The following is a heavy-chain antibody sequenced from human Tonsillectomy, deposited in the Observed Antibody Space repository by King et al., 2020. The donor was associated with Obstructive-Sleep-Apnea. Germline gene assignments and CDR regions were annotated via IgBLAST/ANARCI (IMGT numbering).Heavy chain of an antibody. D-gene: IGHD5-12*01. CDR1: GFTFSAYW. Sequence: QLVESGGALVQPGGSLRLSCAASGFTFSAYWMSWVRQAPGRGLEWVANIKLDGSEKYYVDSVKGRFIISRDNAKNQLYLQMNSLRAEDTAVYYCARDGEWLRLNIDYWGQGTLVTVSS. V-gene: IGHV3-7*03. J-gene: IGHJ4*02. CDR2: IKLDGSEK. CDR3: ARDGEWLRLNIDY.